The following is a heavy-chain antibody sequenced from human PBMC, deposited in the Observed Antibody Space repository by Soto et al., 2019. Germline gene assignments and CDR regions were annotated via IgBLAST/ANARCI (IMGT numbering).Heavy chain of an antibody. V-gene: IGHV2-5*02. CDR2: IYWDDDK. J-gene: IGHJ5*02. CDR3: AHRRRPYSGSFYGWFDP. CDR1: GFSLSTSGVG. Sequence: QITLKESGPPLVKPTQTLTLTCTFSGFSLSTSGVGVGWIRQPPGKALEWLALIYWDDDKRYSPSLKSRLTITKXSSXNXVVLTMTNMDPVDTATYYCAHRRRPYSGSFYGWFDPWGQGTLVTVSS. D-gene: IGHD1-26*01.